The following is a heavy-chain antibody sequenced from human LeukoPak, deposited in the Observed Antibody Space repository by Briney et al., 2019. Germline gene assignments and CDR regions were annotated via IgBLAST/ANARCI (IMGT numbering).Heavy chain of an antibody. CDR1: GFTFSSYV. CDR2: ISYDGSNK. J-gene: IGHJ4*02. CDR3: ARSRIQLWLHTFDY. V-gene: IGHV3-30*04. D-gene: IGHD5-18*01. Sequence: GGSLRLSCAASGFTFSSYVMHWVRQAPGKGLEWVAVISYDGSNKYYADSVKGRVTISRDNSKNTLYLQMNSLRAEDTAVYYCARSRIQLWLHTFDYWGQGTLVTVSS.